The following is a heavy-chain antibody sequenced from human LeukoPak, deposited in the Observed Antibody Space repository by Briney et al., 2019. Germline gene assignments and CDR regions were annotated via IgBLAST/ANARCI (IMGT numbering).Heavy chain of an antibody. CDR1: GGSISSSSYY. V-gene: IGHV4-39*01. J-gene: IGHJ4*02. D-gene: IGHD6-13*01. Sequence: SETLSLTCTVSGGSISSSSYYWGWIRQPPGKGLEWIGSIYYSGSTYYNPSLKSRVTISVDTSKNQFSLKLSSVTAADTAVYYCASKVRGSSSWYVYWGQGTLVTVSS. CDR3: ASKVRGSSSWYVY. CDR2: IYYSGST.